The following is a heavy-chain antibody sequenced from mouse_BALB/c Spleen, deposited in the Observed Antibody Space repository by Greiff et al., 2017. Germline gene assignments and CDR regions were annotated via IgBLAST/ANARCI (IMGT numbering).Heavy chain of an antibody. D-gene: IGHD2-4*01. CDR3: ARDDYSAWFAY. V-gene: IGHV3-2*02. Sequence: EVQRVESGPGLVKPSQSLSLTCTVTGYSITSDYAWNWIRQFPGNKLEWMGYISYSGSTSYNPSLKSRISITRDTSKNQFFLQLNSVTTEDTATYYCARDDYSAWFAYWGQGTLVTVSA. CDR2: ISYSGST. J-gene: IGHJ3*01. CDR1: GYSITSDYA.